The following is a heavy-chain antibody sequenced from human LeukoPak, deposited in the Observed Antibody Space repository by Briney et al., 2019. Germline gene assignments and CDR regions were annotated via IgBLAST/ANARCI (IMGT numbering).Heavy chain of an antibody. Sequence: PGGSLRLSCAASGFTFSSYAMHWVRQAPGKGLEWVAVISYDGSNKYYADSVKGRSTISRDNSKNTLYLQMNSLRAEDTAVYYCARDDLKVWATRYYYYGMDVWGQGTTVTVSS. V-gene: IGHV3-30-3*01. J-gene: IGHJ6*02. CDR2: ISYDGSNK. D-gene: IGHD2-8*01. CDR1: GFTFSSYA. CDR3: ARDDLKVWATRYYYYGMDV.